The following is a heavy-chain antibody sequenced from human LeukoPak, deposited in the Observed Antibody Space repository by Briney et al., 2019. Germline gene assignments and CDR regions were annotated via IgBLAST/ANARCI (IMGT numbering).Heavy chain of an antibody. CDR2: ISGSGGST. CDR1: GFTFSSYA. CDR3: AREVSRITMIVVVIGEGAFDI. V-gene: IGHV3-23*01. J-gene: IGHJ3*02. Sequence: GGSLRLSCAASGFTFSSYAMSRVRQAPGKGLEWVSAISGSGGSTYYADSVKGRFTISRDNSKNTLYLQMNSLRAEDTAVYYCAREVSRITMIVVVIGEGAFDIWGQGTMVTVSS. D-gene: IGHD3-22*01.